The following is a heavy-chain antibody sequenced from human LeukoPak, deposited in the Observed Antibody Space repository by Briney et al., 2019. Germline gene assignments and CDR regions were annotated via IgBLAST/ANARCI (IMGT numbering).Heavy chain of an antibody. V-gene: IGHV1-2*02. J-gene: IGHJ6*03. CDR2: INPNSGGT. D-gene: IGHD3-10*01. Sequence: PVASVKVSCKASGYTFTGYYMHWVRQAPGQGLEWMGWINPNSGGTNYAQKFQGRVTMTRDTSISTAYMELSRLRSDDTAVYYCARGVLWVGTKGTHYYYFYYMDVWGKGTTVTISS. CDR3: ARGVLWVGTKGTHYYYFYYMDV. CDR1: GYTFTGYY.